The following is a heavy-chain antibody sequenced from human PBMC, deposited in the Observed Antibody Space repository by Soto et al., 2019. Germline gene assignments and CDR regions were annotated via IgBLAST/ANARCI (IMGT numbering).Heavy chain of an antibody. CDR3: ARDGSGYLNDAFDI. J-gene: IGHJ3*02. D-gene: IGHD3-22*01. CDR2: IWYDGSNK. Sequence: PVGSVRLSCAASGFTFSSYGMHWVRQAPGKGLEWVAVIWYDGSNKYYADSVKGRFTISRDNSKNTLYLQMNSLRAEDTAVYYCARDGSGYLNDAFDIWGQGTMVTVSS. CDR1: GFTFSSYG. V-gene: IGHV3-33*01.